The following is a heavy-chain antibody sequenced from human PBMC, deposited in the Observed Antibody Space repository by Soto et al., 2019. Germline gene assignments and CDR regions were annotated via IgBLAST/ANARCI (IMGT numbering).Heavy chain of an antibody. V-gene: IGHV1-69*01. D-gene: IGHD1-20*01. J-gene: IGHJ1*01. CDR3: ASDPRSITGTTSSEDFQH. CDR2: IIPILGIT. Sequence: QAQLMQSGAEVKKPGSSVKVSCKASGGTFSGYAISWVRQAPGQGLEWMGGIIPILGITNYAQKFQGSITIAADESTGTVYMDLRSLRSEDTAVYYCASDPRSITGTTSSEDFQHWGQGTLVSVSS. CDR1: GGTFSGYA.